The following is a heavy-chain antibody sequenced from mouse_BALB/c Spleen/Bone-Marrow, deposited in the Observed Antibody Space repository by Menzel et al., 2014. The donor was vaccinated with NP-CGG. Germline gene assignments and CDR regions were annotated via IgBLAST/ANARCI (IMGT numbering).Heavy chain of an antibody. CDR3: ARSMIGNYFDC. D-gene: IGHD2-4*01. CDR1: GYTFTSYV. J-gene: IGHJ2*01. V-gene: IGHV1-14*01. Sequence: VQLQQSGPELVRPGASVKMSYKASGYTFTSYVMHWVKQKSGQGLEWIGYINPYNDGTKYNEKFKGKATLTSDKSSSTAYMELSSLTSEDSAVYYCARSMIGNYFDCWGQGTTLTVSS. CDR2: INPYNDGT.